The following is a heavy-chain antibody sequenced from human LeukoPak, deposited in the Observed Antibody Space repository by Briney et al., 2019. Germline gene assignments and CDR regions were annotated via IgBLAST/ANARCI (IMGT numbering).Heavy chain of an antibody. CDR2: ISSSSSYI. J-gene: IGHJ4*02. V-gene: IGHV3-21*01. CDR1: GFTFSSYS. D-gene: IGHD1-26*01. Sequence: PGGSLRLSCAASGFTFSSYSMNWVRQAPGKGLEWVSSISSSSSYIYYADSVKGRFTISRDNARNSLYLQMNSLRAEDTAVYYCARAGGSYFGDYWGQGTLVTVSS. CDR3: ARAGGSYFGDY.